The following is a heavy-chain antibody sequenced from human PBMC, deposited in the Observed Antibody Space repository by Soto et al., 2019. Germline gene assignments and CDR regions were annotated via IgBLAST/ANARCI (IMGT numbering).Heavy chain of an antibody. V-gene: IGHV4-34*01. CDR3: ARVDVVVPAAPYNWFDP. CDR2: LNHSGST. J-gene: IGHJ5*02. D-gene: IGHD2-2*01. CDR1: GGSFSGYY. Sequence: SETLSLTCAVYGGSFSGYYWSWIRQPPGKGLEWIGELNHSGSTNYNPSLKSRVTISVDTSKNQFSMKLSSVTAADTAVYYWARVDVVVPAAPYNWFDPWGQGTLGTVSS.